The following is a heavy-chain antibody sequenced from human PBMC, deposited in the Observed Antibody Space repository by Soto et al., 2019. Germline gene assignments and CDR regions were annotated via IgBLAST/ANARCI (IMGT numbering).Heavy chain of an antibody. V-gene: IGHV3-74*01. D-gene: IGHD1-26*01. CDR3: ARESMWAPDY. J-gene: IGHJ4*02. CDR2: ISGDGSST. Sequence: EMQLVESGGGWVQPGGSLRLSCVASGFTFTSHEMNWVRQAPGKGLEWVSRISGDGSSTSNADPVKGRFTISRDNAKNTLHLEMNSLRVEETAIYYCARESMWAPDYWGQGTLVAVSS. CDR1: GFTFTSHE.